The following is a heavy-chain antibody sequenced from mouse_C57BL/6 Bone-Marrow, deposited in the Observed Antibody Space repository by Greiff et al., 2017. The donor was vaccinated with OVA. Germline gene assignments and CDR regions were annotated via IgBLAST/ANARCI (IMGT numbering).Heavy chain of an antibody. Sequence: EVQLQESGGGLVQPGGSMKLSCAASGFTFSDAWMDWVRQSPEKGLEWVAEIRNKANNHATYYAESVKGRFTISRDDSKSSVYLQMNSLSAEDTGIYCCTRKGYGSGFAYWGQGTLVTVSA. CDR3: TRKGYGSGFAY. J-gene: IGHJ3*01. CDR2: IRNKANNHAT. V-gene: IGHV6-6*01. CDR1: GFTFSDAW. D-gene: IGHD1-1*01.